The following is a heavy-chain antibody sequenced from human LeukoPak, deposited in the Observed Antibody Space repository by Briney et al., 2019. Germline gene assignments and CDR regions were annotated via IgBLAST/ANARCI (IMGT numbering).Heavy chain of an antibody. J-gene: IGHJ5*02. Sequence: SETLSLTCTVSGGSISSSSYYWGWIRQPPGKGLVWIGSIYYSGSTYYNPSLKSRVTISVDTSKNQFSLKLSSVTAADTAVYYCARDGSYYYGSGSPRGWFDPWGQGTLVTVSS. D-gene: IGHD3-10*01. CDR2: IYYSGST. CDR1: GGSISSSSYY. V-gene: IGHV4-39*07. CDR3: ARDGSYYYGSGSPRGWFDP.